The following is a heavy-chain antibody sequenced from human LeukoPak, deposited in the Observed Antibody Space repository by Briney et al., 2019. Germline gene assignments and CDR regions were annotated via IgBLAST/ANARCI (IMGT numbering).Heavy chain of an antibody. J-gene: IGHJ4*02. CDR2: MHSSGSA. CDR1: GGSISGYY. V-gene: IGHV4-59*01. Sequence: SETLSLTCTVSGGSISGYYWSWIRQPPGKGLEWIGYMHSSGSASYNPSLRSRVTISVDTSKNQFSLKLNSVTAADTAVYYCAWYCSGGSCYSRSFDYWGQGTLVTVSS. D-gene: IGHD2-15*01. CDR3: AWYCSGGSCYSRSFDY.